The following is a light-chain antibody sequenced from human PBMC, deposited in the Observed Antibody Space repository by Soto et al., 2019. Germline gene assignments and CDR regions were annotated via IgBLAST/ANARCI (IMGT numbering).Light chain of an antibody. Sequence: DFQMTQSPSSLSASVGDRVTITCRASQSISTSLNWYQQKPGKAPNLLIYTASSLQSGVPSRFSGSGSGTDFTLTISSLQPEDFATYYCQQSYSTPRTFGQGTKLEIK. CDR3: QQSYSTPRT. CDR2: TAS. V-gene: IGKV1-39*01. CDR1: QSISTS. J-gene: IGKJ2*01.